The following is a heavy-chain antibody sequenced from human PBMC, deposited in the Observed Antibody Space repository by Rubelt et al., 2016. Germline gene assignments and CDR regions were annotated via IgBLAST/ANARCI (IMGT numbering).Heavy chain of an antibody. J-gene: IGHJ4*02. D-gene: IGHD1-7*01. V-gene: IGHV4-31*02. Sequence: KSRVTISVDTSKNQFSLKLSSVTAADTAVYYCARRGITGTRYFDYWGQGTLVTVSS. CDR3: ARRGITGTRYFDY.